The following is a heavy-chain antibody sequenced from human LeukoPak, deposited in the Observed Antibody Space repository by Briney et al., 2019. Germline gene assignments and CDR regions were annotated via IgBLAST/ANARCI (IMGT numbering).Heavy chain of an antibody. D-gene: IGHD3-10*01. V-gene: IGHV4-30-2*01. CDR2: IYHSGST. CDR3: ARYGSGGLDY. J-gene: IGHJ4*02. CDR1: GGSISSGGYS. Sequence: SETLSLTCAVSGGSISSGGYSWSWIRQPPGKGLEWIGYIYHSGSTYYNPSLKSRVTISVDRSKNQFSLKLSSVTAADTAVHYCARYGSGGLDYWGQGTLVTVSS.